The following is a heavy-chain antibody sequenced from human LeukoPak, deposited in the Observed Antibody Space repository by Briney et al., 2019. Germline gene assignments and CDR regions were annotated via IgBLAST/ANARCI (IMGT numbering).Heavy chain of an antibody. CDR1: GGSFSGYY. Sequence: SETLSLACAVYGGSFSGYYWSWIRQPPGKGLEWIGEINHSGSTNYNPSLKSRVTMSVDTSKNQFSLKLSSVTAADTAVYYCARGLTDMSIVGASSAQYYFDYWGQGTLVTASS. CDR2: INHSGST. CDR3: ARGLTDMSIVGASSAQYYFDY. V-gene: IGHV4-34*01. D-gene: IGHD1-26*01. J-gene: IGHJ4*02.